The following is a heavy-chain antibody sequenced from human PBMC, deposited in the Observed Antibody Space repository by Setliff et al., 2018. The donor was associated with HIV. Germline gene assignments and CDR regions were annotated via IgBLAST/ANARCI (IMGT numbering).Heavy chain of an antibody. V-gene: IGHV4-61*08. J-gene: IGHJ4*02. CDR3: ARGGGYYAPLVY. CDR2: IYYSGST. D-gene: IGHD3-22*01. Sequence: SETLSLTGAVSGGSISSGGYSWSWIRPPPGKGLEWIGSIYYSGSTNYNPSLRSRVTISVDTSKNQFSLKLCSVTAADTAVYYSARGGGYYAPLVYWGQGTLVTVSS. CDR1: GGSISSGGYS.